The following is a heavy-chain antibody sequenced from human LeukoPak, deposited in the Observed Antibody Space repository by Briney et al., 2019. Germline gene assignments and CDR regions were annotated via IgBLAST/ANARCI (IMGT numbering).Heavy chain of an antibody. J-gene: IGHJ4*02. Sequence: GGSLRLSCADSGFTFSNYNMNWVRQAPGKAMEWVSSITSSGTYTFYADSVKGRFTVSRDNAKNSLYLQMDSLGPEDTAVYYCAKEGLRFFDFWGQGTLVTVSS. CDR3: AKEGLRFFDF. CDR1: GFTFSNYN. CDR2: ITSSGTYT. D-gene: IGHD5-12*01. V-gene: IGHV3-21*01.